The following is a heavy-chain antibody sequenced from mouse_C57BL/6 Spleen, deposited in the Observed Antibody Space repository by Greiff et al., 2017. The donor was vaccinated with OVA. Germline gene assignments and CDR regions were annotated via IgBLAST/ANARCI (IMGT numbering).Heavy chain of an antibody. J-gene: IGHJ2*01. Sequence: QVQLKQSGAELVKPGASVKLSCKASGYTFTEYTIHWVKQRSGQGLEWIGWFYPGSGSIKYNEKFKDKATLTADKSSSTVYMELSRLTSEDSAVYFCARHEEYYGSSFYYFDYWGQGTTLTVSS. CDR2: FYPGSGSI. CDR1: GYTFTEYT. V-gene: IGHV1-62-2*01. CDR3: ARHEEYYGSSFYYFDY. D-gene: IGHD1-1*01.